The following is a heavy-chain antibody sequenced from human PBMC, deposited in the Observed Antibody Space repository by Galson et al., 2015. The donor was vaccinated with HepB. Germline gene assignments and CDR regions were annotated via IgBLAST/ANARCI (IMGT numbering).Heavy chain of an antibody. J-gene: IGHJ3*02. CDR2: IYSGGST. CDR3: ARDIWGVYYYDSSGYYPDAFDI. Sequence: LRLSCAASGFTVSSNYMSWVRQAPGKGLEWVSVIYSGGSTYYADSVKGRFTISRDNSKNTLYLQMNSLRAEDTAVYYCARDIWGVYYYDSSGYYPDAFDIWGQGTMVTVSS. V-gene: IGHV3-66*01. D-gene: IGHD3-22*01. CDR1: GFTVSSNY.